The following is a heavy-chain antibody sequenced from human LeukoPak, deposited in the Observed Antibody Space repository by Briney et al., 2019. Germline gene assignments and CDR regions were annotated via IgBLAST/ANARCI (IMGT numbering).Heavy chain of an antibody. D-gene: IGHD1-26*01. V-gene: IGHV3-23*01. CDR3: AKDLGRGSYPRNFDY. CDR1: GFTFSSYA. Sequence: SGGSLRLSCAASGFTFSSYAMSWVRQAPGKGLEWVSAISGSGGSTYYADSVKGRFTISRDNSKNTLYLQMNSLRAEDTAVYYCAKDLGRGSYPRNFDYWGQGTLVTVSS. CDR2: ISGSGGST. J-gene: IGHJ4*02.